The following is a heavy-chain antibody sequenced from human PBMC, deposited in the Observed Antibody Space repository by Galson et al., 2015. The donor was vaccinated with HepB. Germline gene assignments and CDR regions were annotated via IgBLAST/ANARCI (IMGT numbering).Heavy chain of an antibody. Sequence: SPRLSCAASGFTFSTYWMHWVRQAPGKGLVWVSRINSDGSSTAYADSVKGRFTISRDNAKSTLYVQMNSLRAEDTAVYYCVRGTTDPSGWYMKWDYWGQGTLVTVSS. CDR1: GFTFSTYW. CDR3: VRGTTDPSGWYMKWDY. V-gene: IGHV3-74*01. CDR2: INSDGSST. J-gene: IGHJ4*02. D-gene: IGHD6-19*01.